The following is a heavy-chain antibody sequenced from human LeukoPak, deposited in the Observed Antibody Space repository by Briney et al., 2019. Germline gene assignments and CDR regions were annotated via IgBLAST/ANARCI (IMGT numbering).Heavy chain of an antibody. CDR3: ARGHSSSYYFDY. Sequence: SVKVSCKASGGTFSSYAISWVRQAPGQGLEWMGGIIPIFGTANYAQKFQGRVTITTDESRSTAYMELSSLRSEDTAVYYCARGHSSSYYFDYWGQGTLVTVSS. J-gene: IGHJ4*02. CDR2: IIPIFGTA. CDR1: GGTFSSYA. D-gene: IGHD6-6*01. V-gene: IGHV1-69*05.